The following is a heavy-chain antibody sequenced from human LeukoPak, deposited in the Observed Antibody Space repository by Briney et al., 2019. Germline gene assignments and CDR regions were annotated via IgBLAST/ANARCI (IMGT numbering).Heavy chain of an antibody. CDR2: IRYDGSNK. D-gene: IGHD2-8*01. CDR3: AKRDCTNGVCHIDY. V-gene: IGHV3-30*02. Sequence: PGGSLRLSCAVSGFTFSSYGMHWVRQAPGKGLEWVAFIRYDGSNKYYADSVKGRFTISRDNSKNTLYLQMNSLRAEDTAVYYCAKRDCTNGVCHIDYWGQGTLVTVSS. CDR1: GFTFSSYG. J-gene: IGHJ4*02.